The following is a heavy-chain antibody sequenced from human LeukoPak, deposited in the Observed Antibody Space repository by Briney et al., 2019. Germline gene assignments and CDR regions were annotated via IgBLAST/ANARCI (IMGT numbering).Heavy chain of an antibody. CDR1: GFTFSNYW. D-gene: IGHD3-9*01. J-gene: IGHJ4*02. Sequence: PGGSLRLSCAASGFTFSNYWMHWVRQDPGKGLVWVSRINSDGSGTTYADSVKGRFTISRDNAKNTLYLQMNSLRAEDTAVYYCAREYLRYFDYWGQGILVTVSS. CDR2: INSDGSGT. CDR3: AREYLRYFDY. V-gene: IGHV3-74*01.